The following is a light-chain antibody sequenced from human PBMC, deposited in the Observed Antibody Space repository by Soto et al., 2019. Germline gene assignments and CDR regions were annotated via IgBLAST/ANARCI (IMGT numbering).Light chain of an antibody. CDR3: PAYDLHPRGVV. CDR1: RSNIGAGYD. CDR2: GNT. Sequence: QSVLTQPPSVSGAPGQRVTISCTGSRSNIGAGYDVHWYQQLPGTAPKLLIDGNTNRPSGIPDRFSGSKSGTSASLAITGVQAEDEGEYFCPAYDLHPRGVVFGGGTKLTVL. V-gene: IGLV1-40*01. J-gene: IGLJ2*01.